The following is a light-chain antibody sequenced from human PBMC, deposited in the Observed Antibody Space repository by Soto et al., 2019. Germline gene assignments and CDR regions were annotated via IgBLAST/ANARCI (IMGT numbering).Light chain of an antibody. J-gene: IGKJ4*01. CDR3: QQLSRYPLT. CDR1: QSISNR. CDR2: SAS. V-gene: IGKV1-9*01. Sequence: DIQMTQSPSTLSASVGDRVTITCRASQSISNRLAWYQQKPGKAPDLLIYSASTLQSGVPSRFSGSGSETEFSLTIRALQPADFATYYCQQLSRYPLTFGGGTKVDIK.